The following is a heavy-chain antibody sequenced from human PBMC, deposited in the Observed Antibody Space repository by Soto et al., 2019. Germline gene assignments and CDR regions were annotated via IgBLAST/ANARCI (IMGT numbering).Heavy chain of an antibody. Sequence: QVPLVQSGAEVKKPGSSVTVSCKASGGTFSSYAIHWVRQAPGQGLEWMGGIIPMYGPAKYAQRFQGRVTITTDESTATVYRELPSLTSHDTAAYYFARVTSMVRGVIDNGFDPWGHRTLVTVST. V-gene: IGHV1-69*01. CDR2: IIPMYGPA. CDR3: ARVTSMVRGVIDNGFDP. J-gene: IGHJ5*02. D-gene: IGHD3-10*01. CDR1: GGTFSSYA.